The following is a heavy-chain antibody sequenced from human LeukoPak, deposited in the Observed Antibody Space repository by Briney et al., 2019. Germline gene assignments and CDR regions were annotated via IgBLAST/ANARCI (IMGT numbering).Heavy chain of an antibody. CDR2: INTDGNTR. D-gene: IGHD3-22*01. Sequence: GGSLRLSCAASGFTFSTSWMHWVRQAPGKGLVWVSRINTDGNTRDYADSVKGRFTISRDNAKNTLYLQMNSLRAEDTAVYYCVRDMGYYDKVWGQGTLVTVSS. V-gene: IGHV3-74*01. CDR1: GFTFSTSW. CDR3: VRDMGYYDKV. J-gene: IGHJ4*02.